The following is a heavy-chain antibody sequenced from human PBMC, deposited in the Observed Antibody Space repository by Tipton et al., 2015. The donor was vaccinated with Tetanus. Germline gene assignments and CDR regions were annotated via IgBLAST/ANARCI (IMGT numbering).Heavy chain of an antibody. D-gene: IGHD3-22*01. V-gene: IGHV3-7*01. CDR3: ARGLTGYYDSSGYFHY. CDR2: IKQDGSEK. CDR1: GFTFSSYW. J-gene: IGHJ4*02. Sequence: SLRLSCATSGFTFSSYWMSWVRQAPGKGLEWVANIKQDGSEKYYVDSVKGRFTISRDNAKNSLYLQMNSLRAEDTAVYYCARGLTGYYDSSGYFHYWGQGTLVTVSS.